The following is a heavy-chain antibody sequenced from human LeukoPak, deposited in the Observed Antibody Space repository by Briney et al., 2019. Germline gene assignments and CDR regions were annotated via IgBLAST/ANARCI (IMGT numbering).Heavy chain of an antibody. J-gene: IGHJ4*02. CDR3: TRGNPFTTENHWDY. V-gene: IGHV3-13*01. D-gene: IGHD1-14*01. CDR2: IGAGGDT. Sequence: GGSLRLSCAASGFTFSTHDMHWVRQATGKGPEWVSSIGAGGDTFYSGSVKGRFVISRENAKSSLYLQMHSLRAGDTAVYYCTRGNPFTTENHWDYWGQGTLVTVSS. CDR1: GFTFSTHD.